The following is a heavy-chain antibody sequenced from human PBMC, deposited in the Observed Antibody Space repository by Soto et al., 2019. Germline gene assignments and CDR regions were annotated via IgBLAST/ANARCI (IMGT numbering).Heavy chain of an antibody. CDR3: VRDGTKTLRDWFDP. J-gene: IGHJ5*02. Sequence: PSETLSLTCTVSGASISGFYWSWIRKSAGKGLEWIGRIYATGTTDYNPSLKSRVMMSVDTSKKQFSLKLRSVTAADTAVYYCVRDGTKTLRDWFDPPGPAISVTVSS. V-gene: IGHV4-4*07. D-gene: IGHD1-1*01. CDR2: IYATGTT. CDR1: GASISGFY.